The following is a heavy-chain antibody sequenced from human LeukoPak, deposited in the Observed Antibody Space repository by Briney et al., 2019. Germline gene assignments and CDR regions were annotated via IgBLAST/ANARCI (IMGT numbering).Heavy chain of an antibody. V-gene: IGHV3-7*03. CDR2: IKQDESEK. CDR1: GFTFSSYW. D-gene: IGHD3-22*01. J-gene: IGHJ2*01. Sequence: PGGSLRLSCAASGFTFSSYWMSWVRQAPGKGLEWVANIKQDESEKYYVDSVKGRFTISRDNAKNSLYLQMNSLRAEDTALYYCARNGRPIVVEWYFDLWGRGTLVTVSS. CDR3: ARNGRPIVVEWYFDL.